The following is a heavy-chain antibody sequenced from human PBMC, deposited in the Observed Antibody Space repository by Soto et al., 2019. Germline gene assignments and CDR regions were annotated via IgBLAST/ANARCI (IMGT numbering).Heavy chain of an antibody. CDR3: GVGAILFGDFDY. J-gene: IGHJ4*01. V-gene: IGHV3-73*01. CDR2: IRSKTDSYAT. D-gene: IGHD2-2*02. Sequence: GGSLRLSCAASGFTFSGSAMHWVRQASGKGLEWVGRIRSKTDSYATAYAASVKGRFTISRDDSKNTAYLQMNSLKTEDTAVYYCGVGAILFGDFDYWGQGTLVTVSS. CDR1: GFTFSGSA.